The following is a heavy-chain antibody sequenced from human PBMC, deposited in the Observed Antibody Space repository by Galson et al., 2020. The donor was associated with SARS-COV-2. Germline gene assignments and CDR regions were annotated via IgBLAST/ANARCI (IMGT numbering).Heavy chain of an antibody. CDR1: GFTFSSYA. D-gene: IGHD3-10*01. CDR2: ISGSGGST. V-gene: IGHV3-23*01. Sequence: GGSLRLSCAASGFTFSSYAMSWVRQAPGKGLEWVSAISGSGGSTYYADSVKGRFTISRDNSKNTLYLQMNSLRDEDTAVYYCAKGGSGVGYYFDYWGQGTLVTVSS. J-gene: IGHJ4*02. CDR3: AKGGSGVGYYFDY.